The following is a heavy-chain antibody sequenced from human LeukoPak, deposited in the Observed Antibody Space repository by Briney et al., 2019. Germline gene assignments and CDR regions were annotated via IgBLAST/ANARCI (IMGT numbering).Heavy chain of an antibody. CDR1: GYSFTSYW. Sequence: GESLKISCKGSGYSFTSYWIGWVRQMPGKGLEWMGIIYPGDSDTRYSPSFQGQVTISADKSISTAYLPWSSLKASDTAMYYCARPVMVRGVHDAFDIWGQGTMVTVSS. D-gene: IGHD3-10*01. J-gene: IGHJ3*02. CDR2: IYPGDSDT. CDR3: ARPVMVRGVHDAFDI. V-gene: IGHV5-51*01.